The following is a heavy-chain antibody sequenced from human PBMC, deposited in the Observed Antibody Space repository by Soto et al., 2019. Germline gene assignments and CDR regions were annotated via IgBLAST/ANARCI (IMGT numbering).Heavy chain of an antibody. V-gene: IGHV3-23*01. J-gene: IGHJ6*03. Sequence: PGGSLRLSCAASGFTFSSYAMSWVRQAPGKGLEWVSAISGSGGSTYYADSVKGRFTISRDNSKNTLYLQMNSLRAEDTAVYYCALINVLRFLEWFPPMAVSGKGSTVPVSS. CDR2: ISGSGGST. D-gene: IGHD3-3*01. CDR3: ALINVLRFLEWFPPMAV. CDR1: GFTFSSYA.